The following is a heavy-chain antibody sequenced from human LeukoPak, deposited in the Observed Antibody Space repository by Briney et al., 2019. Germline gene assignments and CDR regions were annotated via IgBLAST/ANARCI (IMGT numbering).Heavy chain of an antibody. V-gene: IGHV1-8*02. CDR2: MSPNSGNT. J-gene: IGHJ4*02. D-gene: IGHD2-15*01. Sequence: GASVKVSCKASGYTFTSYGISWVRQAPGQGLEWMGWMSPNSGNTGYAQKFQGRVTMTRDTSISTAYMELSSLRSEDTAVYYCARARDYCSGGSCRAFYYWGQGTLVTVSS. CDR1: GYTFTSYG. CDR3: ARARDYCSGGSCRAFYY.